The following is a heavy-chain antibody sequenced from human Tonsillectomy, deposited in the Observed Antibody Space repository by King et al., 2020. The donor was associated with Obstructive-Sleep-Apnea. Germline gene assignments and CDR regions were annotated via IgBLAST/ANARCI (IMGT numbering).Heavy chain of an antibody. CDR3: AGGIIRVGVPDYYYYGMDV. D-gene: IGHD2-2*01. CDR1: GFTFSSYS. J-gene: IGHJ6*02. V-gene: IGHV3-48*04. CDR2: ISSSSSTI. Sequence: QLVQSGGGLVQPGGSLRLSCAASGFTFSSYSMNWVRQAPGKGLEWVSYISSSSSTIYYADSVKGRFTSSRDNAKNSLYLQMNSLRAEDTAVYYCAGGIIRVGVPDYYYYGMDVLGQGTTVTVSS.